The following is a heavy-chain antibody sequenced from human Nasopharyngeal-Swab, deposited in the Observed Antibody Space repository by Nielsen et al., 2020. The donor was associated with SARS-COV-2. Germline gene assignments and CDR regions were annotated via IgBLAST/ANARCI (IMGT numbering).Heavy chain of an antibody. CDR2: IWYDGSNK. CDR1: GFTFSSYG. V-gene: IGHV3-33*01. Sequence: GGSRRLSCAASGFTFSSYGMHWVRQAPGKGLEWVAVIWYDGSNKYYADSVKGRFTISRDNSKNTLYLQMNSLRAEDTAVYYCARDEAVAQLSYYCMDVWGQGTTVTVSS. CDR3: ARDEAVAQLSYYCMDV. D-gene: IGHD6-19*01. J-gene: IGHJ6*02.